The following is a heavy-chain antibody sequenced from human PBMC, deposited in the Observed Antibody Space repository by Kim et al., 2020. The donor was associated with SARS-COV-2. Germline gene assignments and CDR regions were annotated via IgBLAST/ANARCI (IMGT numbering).Heavy chain of an antibody. V-gene: IGHV3-33*05. CDR2: ISYDGSNK. D-gene: IGHD3-10*01. J-gene: IGHJ4*02. CDR1: GFTFSSYG. CDR3: ARDYNLYYYGSGYSY. Sequence: GGSLRLSCAASGFTFSSYGMHWVRQAPGKGLEWVAVISYDGSNKYYADSVKGRFTISRDHSKNTLYLQMNSLRAEDTAVYYCARDYNLYYYGSGYSYWGQGTLVTVSS.